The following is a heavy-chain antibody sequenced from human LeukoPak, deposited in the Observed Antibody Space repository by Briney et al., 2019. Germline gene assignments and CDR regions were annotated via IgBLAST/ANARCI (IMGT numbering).Heavy chain of an antibody. Sequence: ASVKVSCKASGYTFTSYGISWVRQAPGQGLEWMGWISAYNGNTNYAQKLQGRVTMTTDTSTSTAYMELRSLRSDDTAVYYCARGPILYYDFWSGYSTFDYWGQGTLVTVSS. CDR2: ISAYNGNT. J-gene: IGHJ4*02. CDR1: GYTFTSYG. V-gene: IGHV1-18*01. D-gene: IGHD3-3*01. CDR3: ARGPILYYDFWSGYSTFDY.